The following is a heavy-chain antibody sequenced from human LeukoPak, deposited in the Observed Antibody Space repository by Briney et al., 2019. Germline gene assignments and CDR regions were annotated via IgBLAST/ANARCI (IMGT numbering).Heavy chain of an antibody. CDR1: GFTFSDYA. J-gene: IGHJ3*02. CDR3: ARDHNFYSSSWCDAFDI. Sequence: GGSLRLSCAASGFTFSDYAMNWVRQAPGKGLEWVSYISSSGSTIYYADSVKGRFTISRDNAKNSLYLQMNSLRAEDTAVYYCARDHNFYSSSWCDAFDIWGQGTMVTVSS. D-gene: IGHD6-13*01. V-gene: IGHV3-48*03. CDR2: ISSSGSTI.